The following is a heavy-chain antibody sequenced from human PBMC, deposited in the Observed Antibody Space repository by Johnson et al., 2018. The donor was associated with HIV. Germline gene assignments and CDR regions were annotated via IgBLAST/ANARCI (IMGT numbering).Heavy chain of an antibody. CDR2: INTDGSST. Sequence: VQLVESGGGLVQPGGSLRLSCAASGFTFSSHWMHWVRQAPGKGLVWVSRINTDGSSTSYADSVKGRFTISRYNSKNTLYLQMNSLRAEDTAVYYCAKDELGMGIGGAFDIWGQGTMVTVSS. CDR1: GFTFSSHW. J-gene: IGHJ3*02. CDR3: AKDELGMGIGGAFDI. D-gene: IGHD3-3*01. V-gene: IGHV3-74*01.